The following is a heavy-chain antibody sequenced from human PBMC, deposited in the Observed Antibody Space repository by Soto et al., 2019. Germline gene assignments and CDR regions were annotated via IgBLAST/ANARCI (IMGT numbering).Heavy chain of an antibody. V-gene: IGHV3-66*01. CDR1: GFTVSISY. J-gene: IGHJ4*02. CDR2: VYSDGKA. CDR3: AKRKYCLSTTGFDY. D-gene: IGHD2-2*01. Sequence: EVQLVESGGALVQPGGSLTLSCAASGFTVSISYMTWVRQVPGTGLEWVSIVYSDGKAYYADSVKGRFTVSRDTSKNTLLLQMSSLRAEDTDVYYCAKRKYCLSTTGFDYWGQGTLVTVSS.